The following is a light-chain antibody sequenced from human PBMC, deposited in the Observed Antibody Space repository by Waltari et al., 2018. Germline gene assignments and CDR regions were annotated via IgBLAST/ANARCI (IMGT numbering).Light chain of an antibody. CDR3: GSYRGSNIYV. CDR2: NVN. V-gene: IGLV2-14*03. CDR1: SSDIGAYNF. J-gene: IGLJ1*01. Sequence: QSALTQPASVSGSPGQSITISCTGTSSDIGAYNFVSWYQQHPGKVPRVIIYNVNERPSRISSRFSGPKSGNTASLTISGLQPDDEADYYCGSYRGSNIYVFGTGTKVTVL.